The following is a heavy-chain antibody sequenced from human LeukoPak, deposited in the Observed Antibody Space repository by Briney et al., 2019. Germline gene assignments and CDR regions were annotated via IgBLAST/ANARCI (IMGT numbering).Heavy chain of an antibody. V-gene: IGHV1-69*05. CDR1: GGTFSSYA. CDR2: IIPIFGTA. D-gene: IGHD5-18*01. J-gene: IGHJ4*02. CDR3: AREIGPIQLHLWGSAFDY. Sequence: ASVKVSCKASGGTFSSYAISWVRQAPGQGLEWMGGIIPIFGTANYAQKLQGRVTMTTDTSTSTAYMELRSLRSDDTAVYYCAREIGPIQLHLWGSAFDYWGQGTLVTVSS.